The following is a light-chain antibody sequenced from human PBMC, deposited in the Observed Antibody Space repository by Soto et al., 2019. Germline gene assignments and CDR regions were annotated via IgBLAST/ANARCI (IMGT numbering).Light chain of an antibody. V-gene: IGLV2-14*01. CDR2: DVS. J-gene: IGLJ2*01. CDR1: SSDVGGYNY. CDR3: SSYTSSSTLRV. Sequence: QSALTQPASVSGSPGQSITISCTGTSSDVGGYNYVSWYQQHPGKAPKLMIYDVSNRPSGVSNRFSGSKSGNTAYLTISGLQAEDEADYYCSSYTSSSTLRVFGGGPKLTVL.